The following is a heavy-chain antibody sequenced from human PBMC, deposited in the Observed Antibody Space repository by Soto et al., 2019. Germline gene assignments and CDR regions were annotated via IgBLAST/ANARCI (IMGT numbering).Heavy chain of an antibody. J-gene: IGHJ4*02. V-gene: IGHV3-7*04. Sequence: EVHLVESGGGLVQPGGSLRPSCAASGFTFGSYWMSWVRQAPEKGLEWVANMNQDGGQKYYVDSVKGRFTISRDNAKNSLYLQMASLRAEDTAVYYCARDKLVGATKFDSWGQGTLVTVSS. D-gene: IGHD1-26*01. CDR3: ARDKLVGATKFDS. CDR2: MNQDGGQK. CDR1: GFTFGSYW.